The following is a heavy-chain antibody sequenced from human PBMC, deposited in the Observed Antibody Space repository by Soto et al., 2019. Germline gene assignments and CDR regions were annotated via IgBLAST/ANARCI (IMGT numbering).Heavy chain of an antibody. J-gene: IGHJ5*02. CDR1: GGSICSSNG. D-gene: IGHD5-12*01. CDR2: IYAGGNT. V-gene: IGHV4-28*01. CDR3: ARLGPWLHDPSWFDP. Sequence: SETLSLTCTVSGGSICSSNGWGWIRQPPGKGLEWIGYIYAGGNTYYNPSLKSRVTLSVDATQNQFSLKLSSVTAADTAVYYCARLGPWLHDPSWFDPWGQGTLVTVSS.